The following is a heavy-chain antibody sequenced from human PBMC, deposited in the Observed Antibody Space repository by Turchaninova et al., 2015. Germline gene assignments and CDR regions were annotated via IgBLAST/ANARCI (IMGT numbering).Heavy chain of an antibody. Sequence: VQXXESGGGMVXPXRSXXRFXXXLGFSSVSIGMHWDIQAPGKWLEWVEVISYDGNMEFYVESVRGRFIIAKDNSKNTLSLKMNILRFEDAGVYYCVKDGNAYDFWSGDSASFDSWGQGTLVTVSS. D-gene: IGHD3-3*01. CDR1: GFSSVSIG. CDR3: VKDGNAYDFWSGDSASFDS. CDR2: ISYDGNME. V-gene: IGHV3-30*18. J-gene: IGHJ4*02.